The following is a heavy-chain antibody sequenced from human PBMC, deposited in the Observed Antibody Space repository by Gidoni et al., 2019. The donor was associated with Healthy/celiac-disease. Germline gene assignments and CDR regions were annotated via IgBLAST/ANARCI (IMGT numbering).Heavy chain of an antibody. CDR2: ISYDGSNK. Sequence: QVQLVESGGGVVQPGRSLRLSCAASGFTFSSYGMHWVRQAPGKGLEWVAVISYDGSNKYYADSVKGRFTISRDNSKNTLYLQMNSLRAEDTAVYYCAKDESWNYGDYGEEGDAFDIWGQGTMVTVSS. V-gene: IGHV3-30*18. CDR3: AKDESWNYGDYGEEGDAFDI. J-gene: IGHJ3*02. CDR1: GFTFSSYG. D-gene: IGHD4-17*01.